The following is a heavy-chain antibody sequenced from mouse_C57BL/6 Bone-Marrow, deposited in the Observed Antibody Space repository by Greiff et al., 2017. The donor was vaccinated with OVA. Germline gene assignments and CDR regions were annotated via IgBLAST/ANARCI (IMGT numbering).Heavy chain of an antibody. Sequence: EVMLVESGGDLVKPGGSLKLSCAASGFTFSSYGMSWVRQTPDKRLEWVATISSGGSYTYYPDSVKGRFTISRDNAKNTLYLQMSSLKSEDTAMYYCARGVTTYYVDYWGQGTTLTVSS. CDR3: ARGVTTYYVDY. D-gene: IGHD2-2*01. V-gene: IGHV5-6*02. CDR2: ISSGGSYT. CDR1: GFTFSSYG. J-gene: IGHJ2*01.